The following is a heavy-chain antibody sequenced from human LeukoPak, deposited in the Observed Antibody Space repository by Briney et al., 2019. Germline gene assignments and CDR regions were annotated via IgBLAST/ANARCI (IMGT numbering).Heavy chain of an antibody. J-gene: IGHJ3*01. Sequence: PSETLSLTCTVSGGSISSYYWSWVRQPPGKGLEWIGYISYSGSTSNNPSLKSRVTISVDTSKNQFSLKMTSMTAADTAVYYCARGPKYGDVWGQGTVVTVSS. CDR3: ARGPKYGDV. D-gene: IGHD2-8*01. V-gene: IGHV4-59*01. CDR2: ISYSGST. CDR1: GGSISSYY.